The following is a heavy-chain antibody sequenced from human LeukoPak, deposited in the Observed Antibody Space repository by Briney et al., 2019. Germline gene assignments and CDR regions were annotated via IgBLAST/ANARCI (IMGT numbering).Heavy chain of an antibody. D-gene: IGHD1-26*01. CDR1: GYTFTSYG. J-gene: IGHJ5*02. V-gene: IGHV1-69*05. Sequence: GASVKVSCKASGYTFTSYGISWVRQAPGQGLEWMGGIIPIFGTANYAQKFQGRVTMTRDMSTSTDYMELSSLRSEDTAIYYCARDNSVGDNAWWFDPWGQGTLVTVSS. CDR3: ARDNSVGDNAWWFDP. CDR2: IIPIFGTA.